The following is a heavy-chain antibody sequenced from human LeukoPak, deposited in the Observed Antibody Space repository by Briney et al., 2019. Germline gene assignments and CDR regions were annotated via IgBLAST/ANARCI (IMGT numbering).Heavy chain of an antibody. CDR2: IYYSGTT. CDR3: ARHFYYGSGSYFPDAFDV. D-gene: IGHD3-10*01. Sequence: SETLSLTCSISGGSISPHYWSWIRQPPGGGLEWIGYIYYSGTTNYTPSLKSRVTISVDTSKNQFSLRLSSVTAADTAVYYCARHFYYGSGSYFPDAFDVWGQGTTVIVSS. J-gene: IGHJ3*01. V-gene: IGHV4-59*08. CDR1: GGSISPHY.